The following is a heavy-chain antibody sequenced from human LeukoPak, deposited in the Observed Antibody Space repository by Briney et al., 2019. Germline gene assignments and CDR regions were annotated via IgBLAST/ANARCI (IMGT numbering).Heavy chain of an antibody. J-gene: IGHJ4*02. Sequence: GRSLRLSCAASGFTFDDYAMHWVRQAPGKGLEWVSGISWNSGSIGYADSVKGRFTISRDNAKNSLYLQMNSLRAEDTALYYCAKGQGGAVAGHFDYWGQGTLVTVSS. CDR2: ISWNSGSI. CDR3: AKGQGGAVAGHFDY. D-gene: IGHD6-19*01. V-gene: IGHV3-9*01. CDR1: GFTFDDYA.